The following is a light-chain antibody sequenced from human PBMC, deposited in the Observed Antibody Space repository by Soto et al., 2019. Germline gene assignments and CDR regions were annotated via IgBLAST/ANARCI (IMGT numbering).Light chain of an antibody. Sequence: QPASVSGSPGQSITISCTGTSSDVGGYNYVSWYQQHPGKAPKLMIYEVNNRPSGVSIRFSGSKSGNTASLTISGLQAEDEGYYYCSSFTSSSTLRVFGGGTKVTVL. J-gene: IGLJ3*02. CDR3: SSFTSSSTLRV. CDR2: EVN. CDR1: SSDVGGYNY. V-gene: IGLV2-14*01.